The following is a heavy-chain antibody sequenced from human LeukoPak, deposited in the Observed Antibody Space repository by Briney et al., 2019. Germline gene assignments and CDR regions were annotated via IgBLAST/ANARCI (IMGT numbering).Heavy chain of an antibody. J-gene: IGHJ4*02. CDR1: GFTFSSYA. CDR3: TRDLY. Sequence: PGGSLRLSCAASGFTFSSYAMNWVRQAPGKGLEWVGFIRSKGDGGTAEYAASVRGRFTISRDDSKSIAYLQMNSPKTEDTAVYYCTRDLYWGQGTLVTVSS. V-gene: IGHV3-49*04. CDR2: IRSKGDGGTA.